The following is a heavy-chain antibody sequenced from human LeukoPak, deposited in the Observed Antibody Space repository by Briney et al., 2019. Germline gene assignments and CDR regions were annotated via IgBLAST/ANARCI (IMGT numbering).Heavy chain of an antibody. J-gene: IGHJ4*02. CDR3: ARDRTRTGYSSGWYHDY. D-gene: IGHD6-19*01. V-gene: IGHV1-2*02. CDR1: GYTFTGYY. Sequence: ASVKVSCKASGYTFTGYYMHWVRQAPGQGLEWMGWINPNSGGTNYAQKFQGRVTMTRDTSISTAYMELSMLRSDDTAVYYCARDRTRTGYSSGWYHDYWGQGTLVTVSS. CDR2: INPNSGGT.